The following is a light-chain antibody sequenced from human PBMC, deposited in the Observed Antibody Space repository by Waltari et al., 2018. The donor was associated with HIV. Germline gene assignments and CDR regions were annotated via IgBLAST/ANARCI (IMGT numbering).Light chain of an antibody. V-gene: IGLV1-47*01. CDR3: AGWDESLSGVI. Sequence: QSVLTQPPSTSGTPGQKVTISCSGSSSNIGTNNEYWYQKLPGTAPKLLIYKNDQRPSGVPDRFSGSKSGASASLAIIGLRSGDEGDYYCAGWDESLSGVIFGGGTKLSVL. J-gene: IGLJ2*01. CDR2: KND. CDR1: SSNIGTNN.